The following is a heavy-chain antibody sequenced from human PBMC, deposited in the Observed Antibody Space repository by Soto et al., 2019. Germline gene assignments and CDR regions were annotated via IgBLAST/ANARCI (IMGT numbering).Heavy chain of an antibody. J-gene: IGHJ6*02. D-gene: IGHD3-22*01. V-gene: IGHV3-48*02. CDR2: ITSSSDTI. Sequence: GGSLRLSCAASGFTFSNYAMSWVRQAPGRGLKWVEYITSSSDTIYYSDSMKGRFTISRDNGKDSLFLQMNSLRDEDTSVYYCARVVVVIPPGYYYAMDVWGQGTTVTVSS. CDR3: ARVVVVIPPGYYYAMDV. CDR1: GFTFSNYA.